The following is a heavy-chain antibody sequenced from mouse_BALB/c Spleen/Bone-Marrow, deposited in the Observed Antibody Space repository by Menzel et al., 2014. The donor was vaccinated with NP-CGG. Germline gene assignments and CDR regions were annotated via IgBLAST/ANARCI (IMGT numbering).Heavy chain of an antibody. CDR2: IDPFNGGT. Sequence: VQLQQPGPALMKPGASVKISCKASGYLFTSYYMHWVKQSHGESLEWIGHIDPFNGGTSYNQKFKGKATLTVDRSSSPAYMHLSSLTSEDSAVYFCARSYDGYPYAMNYWGQGTSVTVSS. CDR1: GYLFTSYY. J-gene: IGHJ4*01. V-gene: IGHV1S135*01. D-gene: IGHD2-3*01. CDR3: ARSYDGYPYAMNY.